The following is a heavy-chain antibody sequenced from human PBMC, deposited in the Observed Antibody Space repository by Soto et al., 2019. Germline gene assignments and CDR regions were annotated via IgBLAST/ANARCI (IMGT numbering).Heavy chain of an antibody. J-gene: IGHJ6*02. Sequence: PEEALKISCKGSGCSFTSYWIGWVRQMPGKGLEWMGIIYPGDSYTRYSPSFQGQVTISADKSISTAYLQWSSLKASDTAMYYCASRETFGELSLGGMDVWGQGTTVTVSS. CDR2: IYPGDSYT. D-gene: IGHD3-10*01. V-gene: IGHV5-51*01. CDR1: GCSFTSYW. CDR3: ASRETFGELSLGGMDV.